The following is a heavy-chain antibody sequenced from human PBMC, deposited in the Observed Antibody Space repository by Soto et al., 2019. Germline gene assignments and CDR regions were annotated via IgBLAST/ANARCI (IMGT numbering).Heavy chain of an antibody. V-gene: IGHV1-69*06. CDR1: GGTFNSYL. Sequence: QVQLVQSGAEVKNPGSSVKVSCKTSGGTFNSYLIDWVRQAPGQVLEWMGGIIPAFGTAKYAQKFQGRVTIPADKSTTTAYMELRTLTSEDTAVYYCARGLDQPPVGLYFDTWGQGTLVTVSS. D-gene: IGHD2-2*01. CDR2: IIPAFGTA. CDR3: ARGLDQPPVGLYFDT. J-gene: IGHJ4*02.